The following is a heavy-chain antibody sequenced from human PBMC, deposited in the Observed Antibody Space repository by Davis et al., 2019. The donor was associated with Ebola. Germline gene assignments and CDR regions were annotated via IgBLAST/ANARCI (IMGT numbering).Heavy chain of an antibody. CDR1: GFTFSSYS. CDR3: ARSTVWYYFDY. J-gene: IGHJ4*02. V-gene: IGHV3-53*01. D-gene: IGHD1-14*01. CDR2: IYSGGST. Sequence: GESLKISCAASGFTFSSYSMNWVRQAPGKGLEWISVIYSGGSTYYADSVKGRFTISRDNSKNTLYLQMNSLRAEDTAVYYCARSTVWYYFDYWGQGTLVTVSS.